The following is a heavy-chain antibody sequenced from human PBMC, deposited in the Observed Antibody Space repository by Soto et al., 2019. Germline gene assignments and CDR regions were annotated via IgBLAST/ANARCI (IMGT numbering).Heavy chain of an antibody. D-gene: IGHD2-2*01. CDR2: INSDGSST. CDR1: GFTFSSYW. V-gene: IGHV3-74*01. J-gene: IGHJ6*02. Sequence: EVQLVESGGGLVQPGGSLRLSCAASGFTFSSYWMHWVRQAPGKGLVWVSRINSDGSSTSYADSVKGRFTISRDNAKNTLYLQMNSMRAEDTAVYYCASLGGYCSSTSCDVWGQGTTVTVSS. CDR3: ASLGGYCSSTSCDV.